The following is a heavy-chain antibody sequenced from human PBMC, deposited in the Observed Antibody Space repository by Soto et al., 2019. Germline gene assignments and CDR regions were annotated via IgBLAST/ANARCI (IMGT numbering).Heavy chain of an antibody. J-gene: IGHJ6*03. V-gene: IGHV3-23*01. CDR1: GFTFSSYA. CDR2: ISGSGGST. D-gene: IGHD3-10*01. CDR3: AKEVAVGELGYYYYYMDV. Sequence: GGSLRLSCAASGFTFSSYAMSWVRQAPGKGLEWVSAISGSGGSTYYADSVKGRFTISRDNSKNTLYLQMNSLRAEDTAVYYCAKEVAVGELGYYYYYMDVWGKGTTVTVSS.